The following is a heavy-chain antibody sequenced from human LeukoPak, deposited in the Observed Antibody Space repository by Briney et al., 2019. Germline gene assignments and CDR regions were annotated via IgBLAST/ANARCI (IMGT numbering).Heavy chain of an antibody. CDR3: ARDQGTAMVRRYYYYYYYMDV. D-gene: IGHD5-18*01. CDR2: INPNSGGT. CDR1: GYTFTGYY. Sequence: ASVKVSCKASGYTFTGYYMHWVRQAPGQGLEWMGWINPNSGGTNYAQKFQGRVTMTRDTSISTAYMELSRLRSDDTAVYYCARDQGTAMVRRYYYYYYYMDVWGKGTTVTVSS. V-gene: IGHV1-2*02. J-gene: IGHJ6*03.